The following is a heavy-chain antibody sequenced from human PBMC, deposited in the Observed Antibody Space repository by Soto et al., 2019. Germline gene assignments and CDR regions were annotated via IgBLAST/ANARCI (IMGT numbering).Heavy chain of an antibody. CDR1: GGSFSGYY. Sequence: SETLSLTCAVYGGSFSGYYWSWIRQPPGKGLEWIGEINHSGSTNYNPSLKSRVTISVETSKNQFSLKLSSVTAADTAVYYCASLNKAGSRIGRYYYMDVWGKGTTVTVSS. J-gene: IGHJ6*03. CDR2: INHSGST. V-gene: IGHV4-34*01. CDR3: ASLNKAGSRIGRYYYMDV.